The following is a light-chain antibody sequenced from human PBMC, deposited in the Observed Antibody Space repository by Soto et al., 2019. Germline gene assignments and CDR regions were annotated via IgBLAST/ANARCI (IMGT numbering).Light chain of an antibody. J-gene: IGLJ1*01. Sequence: QSALTQPASLSGSPGQSITISCTGTSSDIGAYDYVSWFQQHPGKAPKLMISEVNNRPSGVSNRFSGSKSGNTAYLTISGLQVEDEAEYFCFSFTTKSTHVFGTGTKLTV. CDR1: SSDIGAYDY. CDR2: EVN. V-gene: IGLV2-14*01. CDR3: FSFTTKSTHV.